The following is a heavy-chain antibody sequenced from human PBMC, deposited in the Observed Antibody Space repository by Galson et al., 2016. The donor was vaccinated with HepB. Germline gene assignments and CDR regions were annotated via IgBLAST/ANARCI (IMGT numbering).Heavy chain of an antibody. CDR3: ARTYYDYVWGSYRQVFDAFDI. CDR1: GFTFSSYS. D-gene: IGHD3-16*02. J-gene: IGHJ3*02. V-gene: IGHV3-21*01. Sequence: SLRLSCAASGFTFSSYSMNWVRQAPGKGLEWVSSIISSSSYIYYADSVKGRFTISRDNAKNSLYLQMNSLRAEDTAVYYCARTYYDYVWGSYRQVFDAFDIWGQGTMVTVSS. CDR2: IISSSSYI.